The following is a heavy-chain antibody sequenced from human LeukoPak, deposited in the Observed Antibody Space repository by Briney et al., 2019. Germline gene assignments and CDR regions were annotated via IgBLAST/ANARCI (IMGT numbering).Heavy chain of an antibody. CDR2: IYYSGST. V-gene: IGHV4-30-4*01. CDR1: GGSISSGDYS. CDR3: ARVYCSSTSCYPFDY. J-gene: IGHJ4*02. D-gene: IGHD2-2*01. Sequence: PSQTLSLTCTVSGGSISSGDYSWSWLRQPPGKGLEWIVYIYYSGSTYYNPSLKSRVTISVDTSKNQFSLKLSSVTAADTAVYYCARVYCSSTSCYPFDYWGQGTLVTVS.